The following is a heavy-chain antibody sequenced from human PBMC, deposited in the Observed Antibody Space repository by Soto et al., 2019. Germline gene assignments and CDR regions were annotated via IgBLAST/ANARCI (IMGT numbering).Heavy chain of an antibody. CDR1: GFTFIHDV. D-gene: IGHD3-10*01. CDR2: ISGSGSSA. V-gene: IGHV3-23*01. J-gene: IGHJ6*02. Sequence: GGSLRLSCAASGFTFIHDVRICVGQSPERGLEWVSSISGSGSSAYAADSVRGRFIISRDLSTNTVSLQMKSLRAEDTAVYYCAKVRASYLSASYFYYGLDLWGQGT. CDR3: AKVRASYLSASYFYYGLDL.